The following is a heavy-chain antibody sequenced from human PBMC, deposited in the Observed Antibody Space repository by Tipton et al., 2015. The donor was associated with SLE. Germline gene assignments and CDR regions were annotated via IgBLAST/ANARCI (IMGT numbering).Heavy chain of an antibody. V-gene: IGHV3-48*01. CDR3: AKVDRTNMVTSFDY. J-gene: IGHJ4*02. CDR2: ISGSSNTI. D-gene: IGHD5-18*01. Sequence: SLRLSCAASGFTFSNYGMHWVRQAPGKGLEWVSYISGSSNTIYYADSVKGRFIISRDNAKNSLYLQLNSLRAEDTAVYYCAKVDRTNMVTSFDYWGQGTLVTVSS. CDR1: GFTFSNYG.